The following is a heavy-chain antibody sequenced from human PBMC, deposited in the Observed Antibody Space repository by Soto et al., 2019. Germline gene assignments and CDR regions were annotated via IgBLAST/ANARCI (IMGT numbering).Heavy chain of an antibody. CDR1: GFTFDDYA. D-gene: IGHD5-12*01. J-gene: IGHJ5*02. CDR3: AKDLRNWFDP. Sequence: VQLVESGGGLVQPGRSLRLSCAASGFTFDDYAMHWVRQAPGKGLEWVSGISWNSGSIGYADSVKGRFTISRDNAKNSLYLQMNSLRAEDTALYYCAKDLRNWFDPWGQGTLVTVSS. CDR2: ISWNSGSI. V-gene: IGHV3-9*01.